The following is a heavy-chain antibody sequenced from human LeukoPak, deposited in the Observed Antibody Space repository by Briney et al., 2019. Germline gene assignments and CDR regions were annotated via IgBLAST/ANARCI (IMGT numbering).Heavy chain of an antibody. V-gene: IGHV3-33*03. CDR3: AKGLGVGYCSGGSCYNNWLDP. Sequence: GGSLTLSCAPSGFTFSSYGMHWVRQAPGKGLEWVAVIWHDGTEKHYADSVKGRFAISRDSSKATLYLQMSSLRAEDTAIYYCAKGLGVGYCSGGSCYNNWLDPWGQGTLVTVSS. CDR1: GFTFSSYG. J-gene: IGHJ5*02. CDR2: IWHDGTEK. D-gene: IGHD2-15*01.